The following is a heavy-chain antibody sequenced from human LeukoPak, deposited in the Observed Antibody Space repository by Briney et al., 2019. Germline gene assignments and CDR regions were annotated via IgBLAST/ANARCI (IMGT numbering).Heavy chain of an antibody. Sequence: PGGSLRLSCAASGFTFSSYEMNWVRQAPGKGLEWVSYISSSGSTIYYADSVKGRFTISRDNVKNSLYLQMNSLRAEDTAVYYCARVGVRFGELSIRYYYMDVWGKGTTVTISS. V-gene: IGHV3-48*03. CDR1: GFTFSSYE. CDR3: ARVGVRFGELSIRYYYMDV. D-gene: IGHD3-10*01. CDR2: ISSSGSTI. J-gene: IGHJ6*03.